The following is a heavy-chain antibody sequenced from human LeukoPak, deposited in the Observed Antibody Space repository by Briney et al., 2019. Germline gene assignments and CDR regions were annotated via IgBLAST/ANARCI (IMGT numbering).Heavy chain of an antibody. V-gene: IGHV1-58*02. CDR3: AAEGCTNGVCYRAFDI. D-gene: IGHD2-8*01. Sequence: SVKVSCKASGFTFTSSAMQWVRQARGQRLEWIGWIVVGSGNTNYAQKFQERVTITRDMSTSTAYMELSSLRSEDTAVHYCAAEGCTNGVCYRAFDIWGQGTMVTVSS. J-gene: IGHJ3*02. CDR2: IVVGSGNT. CDR1: GFTFTSSA.